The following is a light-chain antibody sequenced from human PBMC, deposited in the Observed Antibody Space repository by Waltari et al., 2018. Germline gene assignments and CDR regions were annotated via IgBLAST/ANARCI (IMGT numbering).Light chain of an antibody. J-gene: IGKJ2*01. CDR2: KAS. V-gene: IGKV1-5*03. CDR1: QSISNW. Sequence: DIQMIQSPSSLSASVGDRVTITCRASQSISNWLAWYQQKSGKAPILLIYKASILKSGVPSRFSGSGSGTQFTLTISSLQPGDFATYYCQQYNTYSSFGQGTKLEIK. CDR3: QQYNTYSS.